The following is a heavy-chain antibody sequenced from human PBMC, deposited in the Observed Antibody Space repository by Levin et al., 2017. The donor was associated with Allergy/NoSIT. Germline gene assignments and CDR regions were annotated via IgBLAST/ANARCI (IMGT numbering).Heavy chain of an antibody. CDR1: GFTFSSYE. J-gene: IGHJ6*02. Sequence: GGSLRLSCAASGFTFSSYEMNWVRQAPGKGLEWVSYISSSGSTIYYADSVKGRFTISRDNAKNSLYLQMNSLRAEDTAVYYCARERIAVAGMHYYGMDVWGQGTTVTVSS. CDR2: ISSSGSTI. CDR3: ARERIAVAGMHYYGMDV. D-gene: IGHD6-19*01. V-gene: IGHV3-48*03.